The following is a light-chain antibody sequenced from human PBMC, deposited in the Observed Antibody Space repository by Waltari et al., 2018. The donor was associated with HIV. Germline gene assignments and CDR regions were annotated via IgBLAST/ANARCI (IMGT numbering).Light chain of an antibody. V-gene: IGLV3-25*03. Sequence: SYELTPPPSVSVSPGQTARITCSGDGLPNKYTYWYQQKPGQAPVMVMYKDTERPSGIPERFSGSSSGTTVTLTISGVQAEDEADYHCQSLDTSNTWVFGGGTKLTVL. J-gene: IGLJ3*02. CDR1: GLPNKY. CDR3: QSLDTSNTWV. CDR2: KDT.